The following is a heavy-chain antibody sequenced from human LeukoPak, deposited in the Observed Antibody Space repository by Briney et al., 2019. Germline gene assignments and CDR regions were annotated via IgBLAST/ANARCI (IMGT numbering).Heavy chain of an antibody. V-gene: IGHV3-23*01. D-gene: IGHD2-2*02. CDR1: GFTFSSYA. CDR2: ISGSGGST. CDR3: AKDMGSKLIYLFDY. Sequence: GGSLRLSCAASGFTFSSYAMSWVRQAPGKGLEWVSAISGSGGSTYYADSVKGRFTISRDNAKNSLYLQMNSLRAEDTALYYCAKDMGSKLIYLFDYWGQGTLVTVSS. J-gene: IGHJ4*02.